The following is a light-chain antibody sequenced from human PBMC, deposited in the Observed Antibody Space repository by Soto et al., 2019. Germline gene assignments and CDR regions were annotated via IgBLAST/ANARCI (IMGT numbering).Light chain of an antibody. CDR2: GAS. V-gene: IGKV4-1*01. CDR3: QQYYRRPIT. CDR1: QSVLYRSNNKKY. Sequence: DIVMTQSPDSLAVSLGERATINCKSSQSVLYRSNNKKYLAWYQQKPGQPPKLLIYGASTRESGVPDRFSGSGSGTDFILTISSLQAEDVAVYSCQQYYRRPITFGQGTRLEMK. J-gene: IGKJ5*01.